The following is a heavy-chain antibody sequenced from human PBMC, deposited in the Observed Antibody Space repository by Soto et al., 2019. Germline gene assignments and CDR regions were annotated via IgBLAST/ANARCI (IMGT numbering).Heavy chain of an antibody. V-gene: IGHV1-18*04. D-gene: IGHD3-10*01. CDR1: GYSFSTYG. CDR2: LNTGDGNT. Sequence: QVLLVQSGAEVKKPGASVKVSCKASGYSFSTYGVSWVRQAPGQGLEWMGWLNTGDGNTAYAQKLQGRITLTTDTASTAAYRELRSLRSDDTAIYYCARGETYGSARDVFDHWGQGTLVTVSS. J-gene: IGHJ4*02. CDR3: ARGETYGSARDVFDH.